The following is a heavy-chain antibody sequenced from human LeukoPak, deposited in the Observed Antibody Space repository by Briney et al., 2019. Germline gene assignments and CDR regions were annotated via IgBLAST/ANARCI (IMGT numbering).Heavy chain of an antibody. J-gene: IGHJ4*02. D-gene: IGHD4-23*01. Sequence: PSETLSLTCTVSGASFNSDSYYWSWIRQPPGKGLEWVGHIYNGGSTNYNPSLKSRVTMSVDTSKNHFSVKLSSVTAADTAVYYCARHYRGLDYWGQGTLATVSS. CDR3: ARHYRGLDY. CDR1: GASFNSDSYY. CDR2: IYNGGST. V-gene: IGHV4-61*03.